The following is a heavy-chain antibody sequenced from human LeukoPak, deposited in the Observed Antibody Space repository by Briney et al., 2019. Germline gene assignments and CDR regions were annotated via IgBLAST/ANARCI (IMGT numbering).Heavy chain of an antibody. CDR2: IYTSGST. Sequence: SQTLSLTCTVSGGSISSGSYYWSWIRQPAGKGLEWIGRIYTSGSTNYNPSLKRRVTISVDTSKNQFSLKLSSVTAADTAVYYCARMVARGDFDYWGQGTLVTVSS. V-gene: IGHV4-61*02. D-gene: IGHD2-15*01. J-gene: IGHJ4*02. CDR3: ARMVARGDFDY. CDR1: GGSISSGSYY.